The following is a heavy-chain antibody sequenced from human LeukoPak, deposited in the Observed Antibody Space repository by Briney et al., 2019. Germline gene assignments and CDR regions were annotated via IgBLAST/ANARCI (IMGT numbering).Heavy chain of an antibody. CDR2: INPNSGGT. J-gene: IGHJ5*02. Sequence: ASVKVSCKASGYTFTGYYMHWVRQAPGQGLEWMGWINPNSGGTNYAQKFQGRVTMTRDTSISTAYMGLSRLRSDDTAVYYCARDEEPLYHYDSSGESNWFDPWGQGTLVTVSS. CDR1: GYTFTGYY. D-gene: IGHD3-22*01. CDR3: ARDEEPLYHYDSSGESNWFDP. V-gene: IGHV1-2*02.